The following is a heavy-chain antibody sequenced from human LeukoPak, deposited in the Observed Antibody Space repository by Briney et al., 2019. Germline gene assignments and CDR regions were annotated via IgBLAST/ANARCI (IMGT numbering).Heavy chain of an antibody. CDR2: FDPEDGET. V-gene: IGHV1-24*01. D-gene: IGHD3-10*01. CDR1: GYTLTELS. CDR3: ARGTRMVRGVIIFHY. J-gene: IGHJ4*02. Sequence: GASVKVSCKVSGYTLTELSMHWVRQAPGKGLEWMGGFDPEDGETIYAQKFQGRVTMTEDTSTDTAYMELSSLRSEDTAVYYCARGTRMVRGVIIFHYWGQGTLVTVSS.